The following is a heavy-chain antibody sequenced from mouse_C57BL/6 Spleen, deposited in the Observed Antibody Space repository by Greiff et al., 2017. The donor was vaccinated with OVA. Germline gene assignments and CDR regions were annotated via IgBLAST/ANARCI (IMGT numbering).Heavy chain of an antibody. V-gene: IGHV1-82*01. CDR2: IYPGDGDT. Sequence: QVQLQQSGPELVKPGASVKISCKASGYAFSSSWMNWVKQRPGKGLEWIGRIYPGDGDTNYNGKFKGKATLTADKSSSTAYMQLSSLTSEDSAVYFCARGGYYGSSYVRYFDYWGQGTTLTVSS. D-gene: IGHD1-1*01. J-gene: IGHJ2*01. CDR3: ARGGYYGSSYVRYFDY. CDR1: GYAFSSSW.